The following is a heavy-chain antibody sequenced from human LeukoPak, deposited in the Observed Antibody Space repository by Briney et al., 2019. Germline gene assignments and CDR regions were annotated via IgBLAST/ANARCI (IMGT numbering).Heavy chain of an antibody. D-gene: IGHD6-6*01. CDR1: GFTFDDYA. V-gene: IGHV3-9*01. J-gene: IGHJ4*02. Sequence: GGSLRLSCAASGFTFDDYAMHWVRQAPGKGLEWVSGISWNSGSIGYADSVKGRFTISRDNAKNSLYLQMNSLRAEDTAVYYCARGRSMGYFDYWGQGTLVTVSS. CDR2: ISWNSGSI. CDR3: ARGRSMGYFDY.